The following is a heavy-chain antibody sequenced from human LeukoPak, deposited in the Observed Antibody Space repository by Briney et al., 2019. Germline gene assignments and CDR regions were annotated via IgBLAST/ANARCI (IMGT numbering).Heavy chain of an antibody. CDR2: IYSGGST. V-gene: IGHV3-66*01. J-gene: IGHJ4*02. D-gene: IGHD6-13*01. Sequence: GGSLRLSCAASEFSVGSNYMTWVRQAPGKGLEWVSLIYSGGSTYYADSVKGRFTISRDNSKNTLYLQMNSLRAEDTAVYYCAKDRTFGAAAGTGYFDYWGQGTLVTVSS. CDR3: AKDRTFGAAAGTGYFDY. CDR1: EFSVGSNY.